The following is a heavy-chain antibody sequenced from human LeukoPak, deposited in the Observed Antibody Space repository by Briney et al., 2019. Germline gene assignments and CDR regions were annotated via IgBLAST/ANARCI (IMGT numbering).Heavy chain of an antibody. D-gene: IGHD4-11*01. J-gene: IGHJ4*02. V-gene: IGHV4-34*01. CDR3: ARGSRNYNNYEGANY. Sequence: SETLSLTCAVYGGAFSGYYWSWIRQPPGKGLEWIGEINHSGDTKYNPSLKSRVSMSVDVSKDQFSLKLTSLTAADTAVYYCARGSRNYNNYEGANYWGQGTLVTVSS. CDR1: GGAFSGYY. CDR2: INHSGDT.